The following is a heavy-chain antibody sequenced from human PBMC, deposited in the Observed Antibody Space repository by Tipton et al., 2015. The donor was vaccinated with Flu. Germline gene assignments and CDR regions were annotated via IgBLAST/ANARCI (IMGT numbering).Heavy chain of an antibody. Sequence: SLRLSCAASGFSFSNYWMLWVRQAPGKGLVWVSRINRDGSTTNYADSVKGRFTISRDNAKNTLHLQMNSLRAEDTAVYYCAREGLYCSGADCALAAFDYWGQGSLVTVSS. V-gene: IGHV3-74*01. CDR3: AREGLYCSGADCALAAFDY. J-gene: IGHJ4*02. CDR2: INRDGSTT. D-gene: IGHD2-15*01. CDR1: GFSFSNYW.